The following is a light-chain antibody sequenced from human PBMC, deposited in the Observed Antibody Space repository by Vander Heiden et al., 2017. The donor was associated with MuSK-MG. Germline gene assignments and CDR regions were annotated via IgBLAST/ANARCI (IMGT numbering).Light chain of an antibody. CDR1: QGSSSY. Sequence: LRLTQPPSSLSASTGDRVTSTCRTSQGSSSYLAWYQQKPGKAPKLLIYAASTLQSGVPSRFSGSGSGTDFTLTISCLQSEDFATYYCQQYYSDPLTFGGGTKVEIK. V-gene: IGKV1-8*01. J-gene: IGKJ4*01. CDR3: QQYYSDPLT. CDR2: AAS.